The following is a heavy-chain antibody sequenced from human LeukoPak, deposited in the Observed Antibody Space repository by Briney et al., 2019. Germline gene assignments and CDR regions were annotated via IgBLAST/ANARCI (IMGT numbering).Heavy chain of an antibody. CDR2: IYTSGST. J-gene: IGHJ4*02. V-gene: IGHV4-61*02. CDR3: TRGGELMNY. D-gene: IGHD1-26*01. CDR1: GASVSSGNYY. Sequence: SQTLSLTCTVSGASVSSGNYYWTWIRQPAGKGLEWIGRIYTSGSTNYSPSLKSRVTISIDASKNQFPLRLSSVTAADTAVYYCTRGGELMNYWGQGTLVTVSS.